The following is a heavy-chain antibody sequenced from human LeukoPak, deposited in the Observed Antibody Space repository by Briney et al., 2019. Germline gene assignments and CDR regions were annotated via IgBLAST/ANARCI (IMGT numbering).Heavy chain of an antibody. CDR2: IKSKTDGGTT. CDR3: VIVDCGGIYGHIDY. D-gene: IGHD2-21*01. J-gene: IGHJ4*02. CDR1: GFTFSNAW. V-gene: IGHV3-15*07. Sequence: GGSLRLSCAASGFTFSNAWMNWVRQAPGKGLEWVGRIKSKTDGGTTDYAAPVKGRFTISRDDSKNTLYLQMNSLKTEDSALYYCVIVDCGGIYGHIDYWGQGTLVTVSS.